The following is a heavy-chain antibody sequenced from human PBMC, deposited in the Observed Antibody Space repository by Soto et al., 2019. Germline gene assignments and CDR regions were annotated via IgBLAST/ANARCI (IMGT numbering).Heavy chain of an antibody. Sequence: ASVKVSCKASGYTFTGYYMHWVRQAPGQGLEWMGWINPNSGGTNYAQKFQGWVTMTRDTSISTAYMELSRLRSDDTAVYYCARDPGDYYDSSGYYTGYYFDYWGQGTLVTVSS. CDR3: ARDPGDYYDSSGYYTGYYFDY. J-gene: IGHJ4*02. V-gene: IGHV1-2*04. D-gene: IGHD3-22*01. CDR1: GYTFTGYY. CDR2: INPNSGGT.